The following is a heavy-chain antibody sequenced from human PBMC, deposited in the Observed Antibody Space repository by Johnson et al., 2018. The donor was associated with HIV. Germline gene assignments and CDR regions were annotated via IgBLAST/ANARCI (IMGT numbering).Heavy chain of an antibody. V-gene: IGHV3-66*01. D-gene: IGHD3-9*01. Sequence: VQLVESGGGLVKPGGSLRLSCAASGFTVRSSYMSWVRQAPGKGLEHVSAIYSDGTTYYADFVKGRFTISRDSSKDTLYMQMNSLRAEDTAVYYCAREEGTDSLSRGDAFDIWGQGTMVTVSS. CDR2: IYSDGTT. CDR1: GFTVRSSY. CDR3: AREEGTDSLSRGDAFDI. J-gene: IGHJ3*02.